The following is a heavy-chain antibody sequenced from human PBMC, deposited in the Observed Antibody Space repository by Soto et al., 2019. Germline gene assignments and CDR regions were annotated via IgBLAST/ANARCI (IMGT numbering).Heavy chain of an antibody. V-gene: IGHV1-8*01. CDR2: MNPNSGNT. J-gene: IGHJ6*02. CDR1: GYTFTSYD. CDR3: ARETIVATITGYCYGMDV. D-gene: IGHD5-12*01. Sequence: ASVKVSCKASGYTFTSYDINWVRQATGQGLEWMGWMNPNSGNTGYAQKFQGRVTMTRNTSISTAYMELSRLRSDDTAVYYCARETIVATITGYCYGMDVWGQGTTVTVSS.